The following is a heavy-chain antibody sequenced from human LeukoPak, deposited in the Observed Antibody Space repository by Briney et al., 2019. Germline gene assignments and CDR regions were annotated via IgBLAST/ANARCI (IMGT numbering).Heavy chain of an antibody. CDR1: GGTFSSYA. CDR2: IIPIFGTA. D-gene: IGHD3-10*01. J-gene: IGHJ4*02. Sequence: SVKVSCKAPGGTFSSYAISWVRQAPGQGLEWMGGIIPIFGTANYAQKFQGRVTITADESTSTAYMELSSLRSEDTAVYYCARDQYYGSGSYPYFDYWGQGTLVTVSS. V-gene: IGHV1-69*13. CDR3: ARDQYYGSGSYPYFDY.